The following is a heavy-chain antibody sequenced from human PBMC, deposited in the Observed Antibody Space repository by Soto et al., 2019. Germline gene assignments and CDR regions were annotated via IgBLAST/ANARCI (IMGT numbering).Heavy chain of an antibody. CDR2: IYYSGST. CDR3: ARGGTGDSSGYFPLPLDY. CDR1: GGSISSGGYY. V-gene: IGHV4-31*03. J-gene: IGHJ4*02. D-gene: IGHD3-22*01. Sequence: QVQLQESGPGLVKPSQTLSLTCTVSGGSISSGGYYWSWIRQHPGKVLEWIGYIYYSGSTYYNPSLKSRVTISLETSKNQFSLKLSSVTAADTAVYYCARGGTGDSSGYFPLPLDYWGQGTLVTVSS.